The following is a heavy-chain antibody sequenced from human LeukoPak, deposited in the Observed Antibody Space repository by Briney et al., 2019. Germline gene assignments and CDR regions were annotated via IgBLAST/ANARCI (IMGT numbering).Heavy chain of an antibody. J-gene: IGHJ3*01. V-gene: IGHV3-23*01. Sequence: PGGSLRLSCAASGFTFSSYAMSGVRQAPGKGLEWVSAISGSGGSTNYADSVKGRFTISRDNSKNTLYLQLHSLRADDTAVYYCATKAVPRPRLYDAFDFWGQGTVVTVSS. CDR1: GFTFSSYA. CDR2: ISGSGGST. D-gene: IGHD2-2*02. CDR3: ATKAVPRPRLYDAFDF.